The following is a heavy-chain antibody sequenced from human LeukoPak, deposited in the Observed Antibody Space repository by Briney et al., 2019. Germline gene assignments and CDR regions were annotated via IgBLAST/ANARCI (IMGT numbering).Heavy chain of an antibody. V-gene: IGHV5-51*01. CDR1: GFSFTSYW. CDR2: IYPADSDT. D-gene: IGHD3-10*01. J-gene: IGHJ2*01. Sequence: GESLKISCKGSGFSFTSYWIAWVRQMPGKGLEWMGIIYPADSDTRYSPSFQGRVTISADKSISTAFLRWTSLKASDTAIYYCARGRGTGSPIGPRYFDLWGRGTLVTVSS. CDR3: ARGRGTGSPIGPRYFDL.